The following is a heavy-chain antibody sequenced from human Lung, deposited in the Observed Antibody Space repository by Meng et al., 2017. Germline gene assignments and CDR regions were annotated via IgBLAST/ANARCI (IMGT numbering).Heavy chain of an antibody. V-gene: IGHV4-34*01. Sequence: QGPLHQWGRGSLKPSVPLSLTCAVYGGSFSGSYWSWIRQPPGKGLEWIGEINHSGSTNYNPSLKSRVTISVDTSKNQFSLKLSSVTAADTAVYYCARGYDILTGPPLDYWGQGTLVTVSS. CDR2: INHSGST. J-gene: IGHJ4*02. D-gene: IGHD3-9*01. CDR3: ARGYDILTGPPLDY. CDR1: GGSFSGSY.